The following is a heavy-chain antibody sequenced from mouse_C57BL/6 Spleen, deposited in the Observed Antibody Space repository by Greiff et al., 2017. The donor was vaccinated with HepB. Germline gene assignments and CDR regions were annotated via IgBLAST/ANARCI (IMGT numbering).Heavy chain of an antibody. CDR2: INPYNGGT. CDR3: ARNCGSSPWFAY. J-gene: IGHJ3*01. D-gene: IGHD1-1*01. CDR1: GYTFTDYY. V-gene: IGHV1-19*01. Sequence: EVQLQQSGPVLVKPGASVKMSCKASGYTFTDYYMNWVKQSHGKSLEWIGVINPYNGGTSYNQKFKGKATLTVDKSSSTAYMELNSLASEDSAVYYCARNCGSSPWFAYWGQGTLVTVSA.